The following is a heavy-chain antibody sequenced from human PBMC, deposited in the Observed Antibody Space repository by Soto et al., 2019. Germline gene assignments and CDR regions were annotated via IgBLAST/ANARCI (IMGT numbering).Heavy chain of an antibody. J-gene: IGHJ5*02. V-gene: IGHV1-8*01. CDR2: MNPNSGNT. Sequence: QVQLVQSGAEVKKPGASVKVSCKASGYTFTRYDINWVRQATGQGLEWMGWMNPNSGNTGYAQKFQGRVTMTRNTTISTAYMESSRLTAENTAFDSCAREDLFDLWGQGTLVTLPA. CDR1: GYTFTRYD. CDR3: AREDLFDL.